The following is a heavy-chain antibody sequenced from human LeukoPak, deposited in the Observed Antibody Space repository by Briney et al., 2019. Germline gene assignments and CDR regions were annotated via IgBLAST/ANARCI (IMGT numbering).Heavy chain of an antibody. J-gene: IGHJ5*02. Sequence: SETLSLTCTVSGDSISSSNSYRGWIRQPPGKGLEWIGSLYYSGSSYYNPSLKSRVTISADTSKNQFSLKLGSVTAADTAVYYCAGLMDVVVPAAAGNLEYNWFDPWGQGALVTVSS. V-gene: IGHV4-39*07. CDR3: AGLMDVVVPAAAGNLEYNWFDP. CDR1: GDSISSSNSY. D-gene: IGHD2-2*01. CDR2: LYYSGSS.